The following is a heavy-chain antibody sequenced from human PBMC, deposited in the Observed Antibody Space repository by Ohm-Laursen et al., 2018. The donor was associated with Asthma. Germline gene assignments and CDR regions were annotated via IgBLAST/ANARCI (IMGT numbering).Heavy chain of an antibody. Sequence: SLRLSCTASGFTFSLYSMNWVRQAPGKGLEWVASISNIGTYIYYADSMMVRFTLSRDNAKSSLYLQMNSLSVDDTAVYYCAREVGETDAFDVWGPGTLVTVSS. V-gene: IGHV3-21*01. CDR2: ISNIGTYI. D-gene: IGHD1-14*01. CDR1: GFTFSLYS. J-gene: IGHJ3*01. CDR3: AREVGETDAFDV.